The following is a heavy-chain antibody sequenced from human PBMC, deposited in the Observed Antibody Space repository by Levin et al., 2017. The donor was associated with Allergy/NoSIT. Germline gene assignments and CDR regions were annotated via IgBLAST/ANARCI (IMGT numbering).Heavy chain of an antibody. D-gene: IGHD6-6*01. CDR3: AIAARPGDYYYYYGMDV. J-gene: IGHJ6*02. CDR2: INAGNGNT. V-gene: IGHV1-3*01. CDR1: GYTFTSYA. Sequence: ASVKVSCKASGYTFTSYAMHWVRQAPGQRLEWMGWINAGNGNTKYSQKFQGRVTITRDTSASTAYMELSSLRSEDTAVYYCAIAARPGDYYYYYGMDVWGQGTTVTVSS.